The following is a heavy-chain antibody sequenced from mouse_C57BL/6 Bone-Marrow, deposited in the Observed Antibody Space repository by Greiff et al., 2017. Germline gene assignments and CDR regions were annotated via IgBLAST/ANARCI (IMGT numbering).Heavy chain of an antibody. V-gene: IGHV5-17*01. CDR2: ISSGSSTI. CDR3: ARGLYYGSSYYFDY. Sequence: EVQLVESGGGLVKPGGSLKLSCAASGFTFSDYGMHWVRQAPEKGLEWVAYISSGSSTIYYADTVKGRFTISRDNAKNTLFLQMTSLRSEDTAMYYCARGLYYGSSYYFDYWGQGTTLTVSS. J-gene: IGHJ2*01. D-gene: IGHD1-1*01. CDR1: GFTFSDYG.